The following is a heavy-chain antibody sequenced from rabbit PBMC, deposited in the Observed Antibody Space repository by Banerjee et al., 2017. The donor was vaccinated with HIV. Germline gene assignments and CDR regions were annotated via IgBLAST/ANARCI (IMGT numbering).Heavy chain of an antibody. CDR3: ARDKGDAAYGYVWEFNL. CDR1: GFSFSGNYY. D-gene: IGHD6-1*01. CDR2: IDGGSGLTT. Sequence: QSLEESGGDLVKPGASLTLTCKASGFSFSGNYYMCWVRQAPGKGLEWIACIDGGSGLTTYYASWAKGRFTISKTSSTAVTLQMTSLTAADTATYFCARDKGDAAYGYVWEFNLWGQGTLVTVS. J-gene: IGHJ4*01. V-gene: IGHV1S40*01.